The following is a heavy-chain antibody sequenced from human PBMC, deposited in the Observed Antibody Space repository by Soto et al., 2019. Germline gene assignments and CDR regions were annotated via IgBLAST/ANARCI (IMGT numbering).Heavy chain of an antibody. D-gene: IGHD3-3*01. J-gene: IGHJ4*02. CDR3: ARAVYDFWSGSAFDY. V-gene: IGHV4-59*01. CDR1: GGSIISYY. CDR2: IYYSGST. Sequence: PSETLSLTCTVSGGSIISYYWSWILQPPGKGLEWIGYIYYSGSTNYNPSLKSRVTISVDTSKNQFSLKLSSVTAADTAVYYCARAVYDFWSGSAFDYWGQGTLVTVSS.